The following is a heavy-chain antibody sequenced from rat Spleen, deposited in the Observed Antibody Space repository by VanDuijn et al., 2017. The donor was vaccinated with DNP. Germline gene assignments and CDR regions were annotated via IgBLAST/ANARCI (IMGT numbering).Heavy chain of an antibody. V-gene: IGHV5S10*01. CDR1: GFTFSDYN. Sequence: EVQLVESGGGLVQPGRSLKLSCAASGFTFSDYNMAWVRQAPKKGLEWVATILYDGSRAYYRDSVKGRFTVYRANAKSTLYLQIDSLRSEDTATYYCATFGGRDAWGQGNSVTVSS. D-gene: IGHD4-3*01. CDR2: ILYDGSRA. CDR3: ATFGGRDA. J-gene: IGHJ4*01.